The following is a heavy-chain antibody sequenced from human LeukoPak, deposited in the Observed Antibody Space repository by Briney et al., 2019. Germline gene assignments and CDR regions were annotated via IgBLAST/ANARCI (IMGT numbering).Heavy chain of an antibody. J-gene: IGHJ4*02. CDR1: GFTFSSYA. Sequence: GSLRLSCAASGFTFSSYAMSWVRQAPGKGLEWVSAISGSGGSTYYADSVKGRFTISRDNSKNTLYLQMNSLRAEDTAVYYCARGKGGSYDLDYWGQGTLVTVSS. D-gene: IGHD1-26*01. CDR3: ARGKGGSYDLDY. CDR2: ISGSGGST. V-gene: IGHV3-23*01.